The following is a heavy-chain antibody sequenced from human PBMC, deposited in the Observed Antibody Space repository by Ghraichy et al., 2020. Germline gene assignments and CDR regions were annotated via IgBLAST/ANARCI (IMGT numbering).Heavy chain of an antibody. CDR1: YGSISNYY. V-gene: IGHV4-59*01. J-gene: IGHJ4*02. CDR3: ASSEQWLAPFDF. Sequence: SQTLSLTCTVSYGSISNYYWSWIRQPPGRGLEWIGYIHYSGSTNYNPSLKSRVTISLDTSKNQFSLKLNSMTAADTAVYFCASSEQWLAPFDFWGQGTLVTVSS. CDR2: IHYSGST. D-gene: IGHD6-19*01.